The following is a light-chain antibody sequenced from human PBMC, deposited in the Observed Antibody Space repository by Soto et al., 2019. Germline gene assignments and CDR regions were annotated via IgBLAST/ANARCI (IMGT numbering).Light chain of an antibody. J-gene: IGKJ1*01. CDR1: QSITNY. CDR2: GAS. CDR3: QQYGSSPLT. Sequence: IVMTQSPVTLSVSPGKRATLSCRASQSITNYVGWYQQKPGQAPRLLIYGASRRATGIPDRFSGSGPGTDFTLNISRLEPEDFAVYYCQQYGSSPLTFGQGTKVDI. V-gene: IGKV3-20*01.